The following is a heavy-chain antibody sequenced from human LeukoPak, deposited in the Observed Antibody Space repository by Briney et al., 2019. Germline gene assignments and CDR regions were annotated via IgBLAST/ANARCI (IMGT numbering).Heavy chain of an antibody. CDR3: AKDQHGVVVVVAATGYDY. Sequence: GGSLRLSCAASGFTFSIYWMSWVRQAPGKGLEWVSAISGSGGSTYYADSVKGRSTISRDNSKNTLYLQMNSLRAEDAAVYYCAKDQHGVVVVVAATGYDYWGQGTLVTVSS. D-gene: IGHD2-15*01. CDR1: GFTFSIYW. CDR2: ISGSGGST. V-gene: IGHV3-23*01. J-gene: IGHJ4*02.